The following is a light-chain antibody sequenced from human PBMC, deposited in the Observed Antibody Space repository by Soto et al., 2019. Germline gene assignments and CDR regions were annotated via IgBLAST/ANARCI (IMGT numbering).Light chain of an antibody. CDR1: ESVHRN. CDR2: YAS. CDR3: QHYSNWPPT. Sequence: EMVMTQSPATLSVSPGERVTLSCRASESVHRNLAWYQQKPGQGPSRLIYYASTRATGVPDRFTGSGSGTEFSLTISSLQSEDSGVYHCQHYSNWPPTFGPGTKVEIK. V-gene: IGKV3-15*01. J-gene: IGKJ3*01.